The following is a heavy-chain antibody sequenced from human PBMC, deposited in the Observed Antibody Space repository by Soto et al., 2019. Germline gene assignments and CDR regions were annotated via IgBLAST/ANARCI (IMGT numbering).Heavy chain of an antibody. J-gene: IGHJ5*02. CDR2: IDPSDSYT. Sequence: EVQLVQSGAEVKKPGESLRISCKGSGYSFTSYWISWVRQMPGKGLEWMGRIDPSDSYTDYSPSFQGHVTISADKSISTAFLQWSSLKASDTAIYYCARRTYETTLGTNWFDPWGQGTLVTVSS. V-gene: IGHV5-10-1*03. CDR3: ARRTYETTLGTNWFDP. D-gene: IGHD1-1*01. CDR1: GYSFTSYW.